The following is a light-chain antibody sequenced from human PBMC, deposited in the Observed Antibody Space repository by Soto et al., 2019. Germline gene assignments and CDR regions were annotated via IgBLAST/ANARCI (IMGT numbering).Light chain of an antibody. CDR2: DDS. J-gene: IGLJ1*01. CDR3: SSYTSSSTYV. V-gene: IGLV2-14*01. CDR1: SSDVGGYNY. Sequence: QSALTQPASVSGSPGQSITIACTGTSSDVGGYNYVSWYQQYPGKAPRLVISDDSNRPSGVSNRFSGSKSGNSASLTISGLQAEDEADYYCSSYTSSSTYVFGTGTKLTVL.